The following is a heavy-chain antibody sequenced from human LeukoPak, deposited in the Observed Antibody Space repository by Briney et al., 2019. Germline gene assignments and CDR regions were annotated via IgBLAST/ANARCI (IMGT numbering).Heavy chain of an antibody. CDR1: GFTFDDYA. Sequence: GRSLRLSCAASGFTFDDYAMHWVRQAPGNGLEWVSGISWNSGSVGYADSVKGRFTISRDNSMDTLYLQMNSLRVEDTAVYYCAKSQLVRGGYYYYGMDVWGQGTTVTVSS. V-gene: IGHV3-9*01. D-gene: IGHD3-10*01. J-gene: IGHJ6*02. CDR3: AKSQLVRGGYYYYGMDV. CDR2: ISWNSGSV.